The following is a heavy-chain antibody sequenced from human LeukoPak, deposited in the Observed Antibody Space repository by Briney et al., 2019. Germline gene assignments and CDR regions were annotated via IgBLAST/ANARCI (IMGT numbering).Heavy chain of an antibody. V-gene: IGHV4-4*07. D-gene: IGHD1-26*01. CDR3: ARSRIPGAVGVHYYMDV. Sequence: PSETLSLTCNVSGVSISSYYWSWIRQPAGKGLEWIGRIHTSGSTNYNPPLKSRVTMSVDTSKNQFSLKLSSVTAADTAVYYCARSRIPGAVGVHYYMDVWGKGTTVTVSS. J-gene: IGHJ6*03. CDR2: IHTSGST. CDR1: GVSISSYY.